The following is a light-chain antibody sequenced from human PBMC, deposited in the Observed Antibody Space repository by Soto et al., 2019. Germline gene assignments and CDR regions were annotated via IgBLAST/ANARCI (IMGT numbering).Light chain of an antibody. CDR3: QQYYSYPLT. Sequence: AIRMTQSPSSLSASTGDRVTITCRASRGISSYLACYQQKPGKAPTLLIYAASTLKSGVPSRFSGSRSATDFTLTISCLQSEDFSTYYCQQYYSYPLTFGQGTKVDIK. J-gene: IGKJ1*01. CDR2: AAS. V-gene: IGKV1-8*01. CDR1: RGISSY.